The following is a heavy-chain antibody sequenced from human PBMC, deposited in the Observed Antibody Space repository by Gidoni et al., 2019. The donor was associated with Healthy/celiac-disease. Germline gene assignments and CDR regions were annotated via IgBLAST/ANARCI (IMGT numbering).Heavy chain of an antibody. J-gene: IGHJ6*02. Sequence: QVQLQQWGAGLLKPSETLSLTCAVYGGSFSGYYWSWIRQPPGKGLEWIGEINHSGSTNYNPSLKSRVTISVDTSKNQFSLKLSSVTAADTAVYYCARGGVYYYGSGRYYGMDVWGQGTTVTVSS. CDR1: GGSFSGYY. V-gene: IGHV4-34*01. CDR2: INHSGST. CDR3: ARGGVYYYGSGRYYGMDV. D-gene: IGHD3-10*01.